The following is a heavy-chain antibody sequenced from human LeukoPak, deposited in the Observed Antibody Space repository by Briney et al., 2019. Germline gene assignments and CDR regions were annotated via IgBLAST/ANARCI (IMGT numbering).Heavy chain of an antibody. CDR3: AKKIEPGYSASPSLDY. CDR2: ISGSGDNT. V-gene: IGHV3-23*01. J-gene: IGHJ4*02. D-gene: IGHD6-13*01. CDR1: GFTLTSHA. Sequence: GGSLRPPVAASGFTLTSHALSWVRQAPGKGLEWVSAISGSGDNTYYADSVKGRFTISKNNSKNTLYLQMNRLKADDTAVYYCAKKIEPGYSASPSLDYWGQGTLVTVSS.